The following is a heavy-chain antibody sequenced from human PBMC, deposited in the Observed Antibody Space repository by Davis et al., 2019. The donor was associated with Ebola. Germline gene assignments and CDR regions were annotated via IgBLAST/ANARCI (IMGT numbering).Heavy chain of an antibody. J-gene: IGHJ6*02. D-gene: IGHD2-15*01. CDR3: ARLQPRLLFSGMDV. V-gene: IGHV5-51*01. CDR1: GYSFTSYW. CDR2: IYPGDSDT. Sequence: GESLKISCKGSGYSFTSYWIGWVRQMPGKGLEWMGIIYPGDSDTRYSPSFQGQVTIPADKSNSTAYLQWSSLQASDTAMYYCARLQPRLLFSGMDVWGQGTTLTVYS.